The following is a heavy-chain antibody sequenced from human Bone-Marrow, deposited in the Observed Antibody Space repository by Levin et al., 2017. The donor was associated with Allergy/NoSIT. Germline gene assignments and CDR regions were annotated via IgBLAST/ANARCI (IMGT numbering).Heavy chain of an antibody. J-gene: IGHJ3*02. D-gene: IGHD2-2*01. Sequence: LSLPCVASGFPVRSNYMNWVRQAPGKGLEWVSVIYSGGSTYYADSVKGRFTISRDNSKNTLYLQMSSLRAEDTAVYYCATDRAYCSNTTCYLPDAFDIWGQGTMVTVSS. CDR3: ATDRAYCSNTTCYLPDAFDI. CDR2: IYSGGST. V-gene: IGHV3-66*01. CDR1: GFPVRSNY.